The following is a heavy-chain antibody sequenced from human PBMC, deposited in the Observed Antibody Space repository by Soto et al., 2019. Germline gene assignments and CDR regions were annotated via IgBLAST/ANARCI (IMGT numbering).Heavy chain of an antibody. CDR1: GFTFSTYW. CDR3: ARDRGWNIVVLPASFDF. J-gene: IGHJ4*02. CDR2: IQQDGSEK. V-gene: IGHV3-7*01. Sequence: GGSLRLSCAASGFTFSTYWVSWVRQIPWKGLEWVANIQQDGSEKYYVDSVKGRFTISRDNAENSLFLQMNSLRVEDTAVYYCARDRGWNIVVLPASFDFWGQGALVTVSS. D-gene: IGHD2-15*01.